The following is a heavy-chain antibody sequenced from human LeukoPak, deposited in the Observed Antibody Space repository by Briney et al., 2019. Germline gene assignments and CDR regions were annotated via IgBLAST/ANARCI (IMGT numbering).Heavy chain of an antibody. D-gene: IGHD6-19*01. J-gene: IGHJ3*02. CDR3: ARWVGWGDAFDI. V-gene: IGHV4-39*07. Sequence: SETLSLTCTVSGGSISSSSYYWGWIRQPPGKGLEWIGSFYYSGSTYYNPSLKSRVTISVDTSKNQFSLQLSSVTAADTAVYYCARWVGWGDAFDIWGQGTMVTVSS. CDR2: FYYSGST. CDR1: GGSISSSSYY.